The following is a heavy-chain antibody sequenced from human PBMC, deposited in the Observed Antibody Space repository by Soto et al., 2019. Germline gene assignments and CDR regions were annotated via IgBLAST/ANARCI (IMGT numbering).Heavy chain of an antibody. V-gene: IGHV4-30-2*01. CDR1: GGSISSGGYS. J-gene: IGHJ4*02. CDR2: IYHSGST. Sequence: SETLSFTCAVSGGSISSGGYSWSWIRQPPGKGLEWIGYIYHSGSTYYNPSLKSRVTISVDRSKNQFSLKLSSVTAADTAVYYCARDGGDYHYFDYWGQGTLVTVSS. D-gene: IGHD4-17*01. CDR3: ARDGGDYHYFDY.